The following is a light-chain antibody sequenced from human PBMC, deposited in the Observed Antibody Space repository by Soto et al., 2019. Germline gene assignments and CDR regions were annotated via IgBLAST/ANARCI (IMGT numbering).Light chain of an antibody. J-gene: IGKJ1*01. CDR2: DAS. Sequence: DIQMTQSPSSLSASVGDRVTITCQASQDISSNLNWYQQKPGKAPKLLIYDASNLETGVPSRFSGSGSGTDFTFTISSLQPEDIATYYCQQYDSLPRTFGQGTKVDLK. CDR1: QDISSN. CDR3: QQYDSLPRT. V-gene: IGKV1-33*01.